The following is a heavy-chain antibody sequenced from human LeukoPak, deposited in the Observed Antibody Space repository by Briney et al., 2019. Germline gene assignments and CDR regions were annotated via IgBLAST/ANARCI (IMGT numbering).Heavy chain of an antibody. D-gene: IGHD3-22*01. V-gene: IGHV3-48*02. CDR3: ARAPDTMIVVVSPYYFDY. Sequence: GGSLRLSCAASGFTFSSYAMSWVRQAPGKGLEWVSYISSSSSTIYYADSVKGRFTISRDNAKNSLYLQMNSLRDEDTAVYYCARAPDTMIVVVSPYYFDYWGQGTLVTVSS. CDR1: GFTFSSYA. J-gene: IGHJ4*02. CDR2: ISSSSSTI.